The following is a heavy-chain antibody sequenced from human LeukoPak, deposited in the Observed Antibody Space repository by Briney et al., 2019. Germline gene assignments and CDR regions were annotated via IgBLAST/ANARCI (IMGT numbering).Heavy chain of an antibody. J-gene: IGHJ3*01. D-gene: IGHD4-17*01. CDR1: GFIFSDSW. CDR2: IEKNGSGK. Sequence: GGSLRLSCTVSGFIFSDSWMAWIRQAPGKGLEWVAIIEKNGSGKNYVDSVKGRFIISRDNSKNTLYLQMNSLGAEDTAVFYCAKIYRAHGDYHSFDVWGQGTMVTVSS. V-gene: IGHV3-7*03. CDR3: AKIYRAHGDYHSFDV.